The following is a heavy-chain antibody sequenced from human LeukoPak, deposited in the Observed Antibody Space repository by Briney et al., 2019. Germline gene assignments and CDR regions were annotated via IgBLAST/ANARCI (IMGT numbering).Heavy chain of an antibody. CDR3: ARVVKYYDSSGFPSNYFDY. J-gene: IGHJ4*02. Sequence: SETLSLTCTVSGGSLTSGTYLWSWLRQPPGKGLEWIGSVYSSGTTHLNPSLQTRVTMSVDTSRNEVSLKLASVTAADTALYFCARVVKYYDSSGFPSNYFDYWGQGTLVTVSA. D-gene: IGHD3-22*01. V-gene: IGHV4-30-4*01. CDR2: VYSSGTT. CDR1: GGSLTSGTYL.